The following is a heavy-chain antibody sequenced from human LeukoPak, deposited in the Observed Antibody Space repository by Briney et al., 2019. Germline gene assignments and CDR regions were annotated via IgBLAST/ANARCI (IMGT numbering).Heavy chain of an antibody. CDR3: ARLRSAAGSGPSDY. J-gene: IGHJ4*02. CDR1: GGSISSGSYY. Sequence: SETLSLTCTVSGGSISSGSYYWGWIRQPPGKGLEWIGSIYYSGSTYYNPSLKSRVTISVDTSKNQFSLKLSSVTAADTAVYYCARLRSAAGSGPSDYWGQGTLVTVSS. D-gene: IGHD6-13*01. V-gene: IGHV4-39*01. CDR2: IYYSGST.